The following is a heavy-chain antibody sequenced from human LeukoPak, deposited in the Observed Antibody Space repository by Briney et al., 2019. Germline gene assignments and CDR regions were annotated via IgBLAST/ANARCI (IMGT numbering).Heavy chain of an antibody. CDR1: GYTFTSYD. J-gene: IGHJ4*02. CDR3: ARVMRDGDYFFDY. D-gene: IGHD4-17*01. CDR2: MNPNSGNT. V-gene: IGHV1-8*01. Sequence: ASVKVSCKASGYTFTSYDINWVRQATGQGLEWMGWMNPNSGNTGYAQKFQGRVTMTRNTSISTVYMELSSLRSEDTAVYYCARVMRDGDYFFDYWGQGTLVTVSS.